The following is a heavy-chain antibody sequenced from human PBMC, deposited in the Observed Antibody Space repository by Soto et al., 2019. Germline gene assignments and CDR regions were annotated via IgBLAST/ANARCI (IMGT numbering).Heavy chain of an antibody. CDR1: GGTFRSDA. D-gene: IGHD1-26*01. J-gene: IGHJ5*02. Sequence: QVQLVQSGAEVKNPGSSVKVSCKTFGGTFRSDALHWVRQAPGQGLEWLGRIIPMYGRTNYAPRFQGRVTITADEYTKTAYMELSSLRYDDTALYYCAREFIGNYYYNWFDPWGQGTLVTVSS. CDR3: AREFIGNYYYNWFDP. V-gene: IGHV1-69*15. CDR2: IIPMYGRT.